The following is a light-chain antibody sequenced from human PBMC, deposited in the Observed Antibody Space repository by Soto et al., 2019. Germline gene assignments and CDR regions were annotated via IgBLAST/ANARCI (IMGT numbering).Light chain of an antibody. CDR2: AAS. CDR3: QQYGTSLPFT. CDR1: QSVSSSY. Sequence: ELVLTQSPGTLSLPPGERATLSCRASQSVSSSYLAWYQQKPGQTPRLLIYAASSRATGIPDRFSGSGSGTDFTLTISRLEPEDFAVYFCQQYGTSLPFTFGQGTKVEIK. J-gene: IGKJ2*01. V-gene: IGKV3-20*01.